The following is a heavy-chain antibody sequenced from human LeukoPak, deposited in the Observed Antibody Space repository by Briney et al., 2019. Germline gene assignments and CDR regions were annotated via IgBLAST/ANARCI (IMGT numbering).Heavy chain of an antibody. Sequence: PGGSLRLSCAASRFIFSNSWMSWVRQAPGKGLEWVANIKEDGSETRYVASVKGRFTISRDNAKSSLYLQMNSLRAEDTAVYYCARGRWVFDSWGQGTLVTVSS. V-gene: IGHV3-7*01. CDR2: IKEDGSET. D-gene: IGHD6-13*01. CDR3: ARGRWVFDS. J-gene: IGHJ4*02. CDR1: RFIFSNSW.